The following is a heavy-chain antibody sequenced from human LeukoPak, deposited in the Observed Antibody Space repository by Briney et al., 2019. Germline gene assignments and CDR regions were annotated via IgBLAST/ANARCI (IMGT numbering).Heavy chain of an antibody. J-gene: IGHJ4*01. CDR1: GYSFIGYY. Sequence: ASVKVSCKASGYSFIGYYIHWVRQAPGQGLEWMGSVNPNSGVTDYAQKFQGRITMTRDTSISTAYMELNRLTSDDTAVYYCARDTGFPFFNFWGHGALVTVSS. CDR2: VNPNSGVT. V-gene: IGHV1-2*02. CDR3: ARDTGFPFFNF.